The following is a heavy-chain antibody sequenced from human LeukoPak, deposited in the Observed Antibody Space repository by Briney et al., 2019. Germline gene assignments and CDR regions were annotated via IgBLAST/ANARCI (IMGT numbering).Heavy chain of an antibody. V-gene: IGHV4-4*07. CDR3: ARGGFDSSGYYYEPPYYFDY. J-gene: IGHJ4*02. CDR2: IYTSGST. Sequence: SETLSLTCTVSGGSISSYYWSWIRQPAGKGLEWIGRIYTSGSTNYSPSLKSRVTMSVDTSKNQFSLKLSSVTAADTAVYYCARGGFDSSGYYYEPPYYFDYWGQGTLVTVSS. D-gene: IGHD3-22*01. CDR1: GGSISSYY.